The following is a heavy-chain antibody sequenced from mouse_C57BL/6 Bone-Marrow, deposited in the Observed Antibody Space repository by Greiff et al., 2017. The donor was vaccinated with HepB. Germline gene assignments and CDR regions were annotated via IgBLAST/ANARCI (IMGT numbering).Heavy chain of an antibody. CDR3: ARDWWVAY. CDR2: ISDGGSYT. Sequence: EVKLVESGGGLVKPGGSLKLSCAASGFTFSSYAMSWVRQTPEKRLEWVATISDGGSYTYYPDNVKGRFTISRDNAKNNMYLQMSHLKSEDTAMYDCARDWWVAYWGQGTLVTVSA. J-gene: IGHJ3*01. CDR1: GFTFSSYA. V-gene: IGHV5-4*01.